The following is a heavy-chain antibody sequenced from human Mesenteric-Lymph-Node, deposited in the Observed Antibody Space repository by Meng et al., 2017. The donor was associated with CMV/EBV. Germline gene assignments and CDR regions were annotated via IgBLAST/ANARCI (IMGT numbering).Heavy chain of an antibody. CDR3: ATYKEDCSSTSCYKYFDH. J-gene: IGHJ4*02. V-gene: IGHV5-51*01. D-gene: IGHD2-2*02. Sequence: YTCTSYWIGWVRQMPGKGLEWMGIIYPGDTETRYSLSFEGQVTISADKSIGTAYLQWSSLKASDTAMYYCATYKEDCSSTSCYKYFDHWGQGTLVTVSS. CDR2: IYPGDTET. CDR1: YTCTSYW.